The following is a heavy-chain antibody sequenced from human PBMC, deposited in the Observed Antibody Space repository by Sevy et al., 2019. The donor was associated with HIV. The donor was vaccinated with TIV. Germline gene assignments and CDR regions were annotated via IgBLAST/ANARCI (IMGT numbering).Heavy chain of an antibody. Sequence: GGSLRLSCAASGFTFSNYFINWVRQAPGKGLEWVSSISSGSSYIFYADSVKGRFTISRDNAKNSLYLHMNSLRAEDTAVYYCARRDYSGSLYYFDYWGPGTLVTVSS. CDR1: GFTFSNYF. D-gene: IGHD3-10*01. CDR2: ISSGSSYI. V-gene: IGHV3-21*01. CDR3: ARRDYSGSLYYFDY. J-gene: IGHJ4*02.